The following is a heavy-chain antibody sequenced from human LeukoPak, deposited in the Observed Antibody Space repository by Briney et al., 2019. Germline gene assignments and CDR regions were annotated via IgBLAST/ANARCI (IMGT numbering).Heavy chain of an antibody. V-gene: IGHV3-7*03. J-gene: IGHJ4*02. Sequence: GGSLRLSCAASGFTFSSYWMSWVRQAPGKGVEWVANIKQDGSEKYYVDSVKGRFTISRDNAKNSLYLQMNSLRAEDTAVYYCARGALYYDILTGYYSYLFDYWGQGTLVTVSS. D-gene: IGHD3-9*01. CDR2: IKQDGSEK. CDR1: GFTFSSYW. CDR3: ARGALYYDILTGYYSYLFDY.